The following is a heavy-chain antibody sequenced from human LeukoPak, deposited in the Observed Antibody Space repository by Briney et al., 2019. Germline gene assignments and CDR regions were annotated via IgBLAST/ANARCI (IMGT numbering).Heavy chain of an antibody. CDR2: IKQDGSEK. J-gene: IGHJ6*01. CDR3: AKMKGHPLPKYYMDV. CDR1: GFIFSNYW. Sequence: GGSLRLSCAASGFIFSNYWMSWVRQAPGKGLEWVANIKQDGSEKSYVDSVTGRFTISRDNAKNSLYLQMNSLRAEDTAIYYCAKMKGHPLPKYYMDVWGQGTTVTVSS. V-gene: IGHV3-7*03. D-gene: IGHD1-26*01.